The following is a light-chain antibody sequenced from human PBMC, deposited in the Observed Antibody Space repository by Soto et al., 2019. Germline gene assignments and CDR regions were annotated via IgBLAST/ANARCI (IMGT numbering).Light chain of an antibody. CDR1: SGHSNYA. CDR2: LNSDGSH. J-gene: IGLJ2*01. Sequence: QPVLTQSPSASASLGASVKLTCTLSSGHSNYAIAWHQQQPEKGPRFLMKLNSDGSHSKGDGIPDRFSGSSSGAERYLTISTLQSEDEADYYCRTWVTGIHIFGGGTKVTVL. V-gene: IGLV4-69*01. CDR3: RTWVTGIHI.